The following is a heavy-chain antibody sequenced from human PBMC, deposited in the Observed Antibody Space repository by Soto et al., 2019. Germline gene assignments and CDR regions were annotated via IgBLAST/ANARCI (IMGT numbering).Heavy chain of an antibody. CDR1: SFSISSGYY. CDR2: IYHSGTT. Sequence: SETLSLTCAVSSFSISSGYYWGWVRQPPGKGLEWIGSIYHSGTTNYSPSLKSRVTISIDTSKNTLFLQMNSLRGEDTAVYYCARGATIDYWGQGTLVTVSS. V-gene: IGHV4-38-2*01. J-gene: IGHJ4*02. CDR3: ARGATIDY.